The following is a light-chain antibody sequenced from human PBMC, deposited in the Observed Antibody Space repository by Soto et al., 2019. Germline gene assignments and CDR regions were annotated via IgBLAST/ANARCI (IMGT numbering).Light chain of an antibody. CDR3: QRYGTSPRT. CDR1: QSVSGSY. J-gene: IGKJ1*01. CDR2: GAS. V-gene: IGKV3-20*01. Sequence: EIVLTQSPGTLSLSPGERATLSCRASQSVSGSYLAWYQQKPGQAPRLLIYGASTRATGIPDRFSGSGSGIGFALMISRLEPEDFAMYYCQRYGTSPRTFGQGTKVEIK.